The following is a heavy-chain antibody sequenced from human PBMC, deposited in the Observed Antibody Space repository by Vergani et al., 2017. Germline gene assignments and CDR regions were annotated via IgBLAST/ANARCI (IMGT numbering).Heavy chain of an antibody. CDR3: ARXHPSGYYDILTGYPAPPDAFDI. J-gene: IGHJ3*02. Sequence: QVQLVESGGGVVQPGRSLRLSCAASGFTFSSYAMHWVRQAPGKGLEWVAVISYDGSNKYYADSVKGRFTISRDNSKNTLYLQMNSLRAEDTAVYYCARXHPSGYYDILTGYPAPPDAFDIWGQGTMVTVSS. CDR1: GFTFSSYA. D-gene: IGHD3-9*01. V-gene: IGHV3-30*01. CDR2: ISYDGSNK.